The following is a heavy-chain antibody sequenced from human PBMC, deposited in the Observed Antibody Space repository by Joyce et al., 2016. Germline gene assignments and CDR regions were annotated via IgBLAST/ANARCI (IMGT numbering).Heavy chain of an antibody. J-gene: IGHJ6*02. D-gene: IGHD3-10*01. CDR1: GFTFSHYV. Sequence: QVQLVESGGGVVQPGRSLRLSCAASGFTFSHYVMHWVRQAPGKGLEWVSVILNDGSGKHDADSVKGRFTISRDNSKNILYLETDNLRDEDTAVYFCVRVTSSPDNGMDIWGQGTTVTVSS. V-gene: IGHV3-33*01. CDR3: VRVTSSPDNGMDI. CDR2: ILNDGSGK.